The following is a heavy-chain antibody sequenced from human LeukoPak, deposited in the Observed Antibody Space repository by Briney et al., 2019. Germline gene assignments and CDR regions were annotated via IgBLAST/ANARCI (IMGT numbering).Heavy chain of an antibody. CDR2: ISYDGSNI. V-gene: IGHV3-30*03. Sequence: GVSLRLSCVASGFTFSSYAMHWIRQAPGKGLNWVAVISYDGSNIYYADSVKGRFTISRDDSKNTLYLQMNSLRPEDTAVYYCARDSDYWGQGTLVTVSS. CDR3: ARDSDY. CDR1: GFTFSSYA. J-gene: IGHJ4*02.